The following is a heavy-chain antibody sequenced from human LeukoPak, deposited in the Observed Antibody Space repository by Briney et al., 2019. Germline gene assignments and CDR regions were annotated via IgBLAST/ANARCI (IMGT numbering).Heavy chain of an antibody. CDR1: GFTFSSYG. J-gene: IGHJ1*01. CDR3: AVLPYCGSTSCYRVRWYFQH. V-gene: IGHV3-23*01. D-gene: IGHD2-2*01. CDR2: ISGSGGST. Sequence: GGTLRLSCAASGFTFSSYGMSWVRQAPGKGLEWVSAISGSGGSTYYADSVKGRFTISRDNSKNTLYLQMNSLRAEDTAVYYCAVLPYCGSTSCYRVRWYFQHWGQGTLVTVSS.